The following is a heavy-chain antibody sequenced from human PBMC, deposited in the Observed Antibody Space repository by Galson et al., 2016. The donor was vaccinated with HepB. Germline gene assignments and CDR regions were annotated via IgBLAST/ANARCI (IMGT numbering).Heavy chain of an antibody. D-gene: IGHD3-10*01. CDR3: ATGSNYVIVPGSFEF. J-gene: IGHJ3*01. CDR1: GITFRDHY. V-gene: IGHV3-11*01. Sequence: LRLSCAASGITFRDHYMSWIRQVPGKGLEWIAYISNTGNTIYYADSVKGRFTISRDNAKNSVFLQMNSLRADDTAPYYCATGSNYVIVPGSFEFWGQGTLVTVSS. CDR2: ISNTGNTI.